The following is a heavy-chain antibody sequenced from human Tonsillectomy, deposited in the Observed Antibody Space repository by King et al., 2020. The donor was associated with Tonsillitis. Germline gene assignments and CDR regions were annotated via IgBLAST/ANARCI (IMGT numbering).Heavy chain of an antibody. CDR3: ARRGIINYGMDV. Sequence: QLVQSGAEVKKPGSSLKVSCKASGVTFNNYGISWVRQAPGQGLERMVGSITIFGATNYAQKFQGRVTINADESTRTAYMERSSLRSDDTAVYYCARRGIINYGMDVWGQGTTVIVSS. CDR2: SITIFGAT. CDR1: GVTFNNYG. J-gene: IGHJ6*02. V-gene: IGHV1-69*01. D-gene: IGHD2-15*01.